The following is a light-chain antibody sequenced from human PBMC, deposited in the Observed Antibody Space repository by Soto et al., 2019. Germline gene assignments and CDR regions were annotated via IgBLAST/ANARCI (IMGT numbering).Light chain of an antibody. CDR1: SSNIGNNY. Sequence: QSVLTQPPSVSAAPGQKVNISCSGSSSNIGNNYVSWYQQLPGTAPKLLIYENNKRPSGIPDRFSGSKSGTSATLGITGLQTGDEADYYCGTWDSSLSADVFGGGTKLTVL. CDR3: GTWDSSLSADV. CDR2: ENN. J-gene: IGLJ3*02. V-gene: IGLV1-51*02.